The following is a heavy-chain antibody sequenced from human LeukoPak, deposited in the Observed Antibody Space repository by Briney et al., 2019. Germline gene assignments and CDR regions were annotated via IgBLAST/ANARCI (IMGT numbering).Heavy chain of an antibody. CDR1: GYTFTSYD. V-gene: IGHV1-8*01. Sequence: ASVKVSCKASGYTFTSYDVNWVRPAAGQGLEWIGWMRPNNGNSGFAQKFQGRVTMTRDTSISTAYMELRSLTSEDTAVYYCARGPPDSTHSDYWGQGTLVTVSS. D-gene: IGHD2-2*01. CDR2: MRPNNGNS. J-gene: IGHJ4*02. CDR3: ARGPPDSTHSDY.